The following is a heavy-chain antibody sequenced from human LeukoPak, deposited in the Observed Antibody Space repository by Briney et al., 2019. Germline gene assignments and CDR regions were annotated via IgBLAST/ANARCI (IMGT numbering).Heavy chain of an antibody. V-gene: IGHV3-21*01. CDR1: GFTFSSYS. D-gene: IGHD2-2*01. J-gene: IGHJ6*02. CDR2: ISGSSKYI. CDR3: ARHCSSTSCLYGMDV. Sequence: GESLRLSCAASGFTFSSYSINWVGKAPGKGLGGVSSISGSSKYIYYADSVKGRFTISRDNAKNSLFLQINSLRAEDTAVYYCARHCSSTSCLYGMDVWGQGTTVTVSS.